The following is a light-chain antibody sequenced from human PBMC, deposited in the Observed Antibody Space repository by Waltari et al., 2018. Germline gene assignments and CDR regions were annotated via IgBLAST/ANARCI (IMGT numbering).Light chain of an antibody. V-gene: IGKV4-1*01. CDR3: QQYYTTPPT. CDR2: WAS. CDR1: QSVLYSPNNKNY. J-gene: IGKJ1*01. Sequence: DIVLTQFPDSLAVSLGDRATINCKSSQSVLYSPNNKNYLNWYQHKSGQPPKLLIYWASTRESGVPDRFSGSGSGTDFTLTISSLQAEDVAVYYCQQYYTTPPTFGQGTKVEIK.